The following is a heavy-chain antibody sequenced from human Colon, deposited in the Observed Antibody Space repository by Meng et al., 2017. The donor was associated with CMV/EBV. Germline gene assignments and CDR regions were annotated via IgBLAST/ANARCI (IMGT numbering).Heavy chain of an antibody. CDR1: GDSISGRSYY. CDR2: IYYTGND. D-gene: IGHD5-24*01. J-gene: IGHJ2*01. V-gene: IGHV4-39*07. Sequence: QVRLPEPGPGLVKPSETLSLTCTVSGDSISGRSYYWGWIRQPPGKGLEWIASIYYTGNDYHNPSLKSRVTISIDTSNNQFSLRLTSVTAADTAVYYCARMALHWYFDLWGRGTLVTVSS. CDR3: ARMALHWYFDL.